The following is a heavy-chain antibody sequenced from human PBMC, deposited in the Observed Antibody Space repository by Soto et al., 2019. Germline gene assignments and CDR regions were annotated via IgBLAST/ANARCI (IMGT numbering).Heavy chain of an antibody. CDR2: ISGSGGST. V-gene: IGHV3-23*01. CDR3: ARDTYSNYVFPWFDP. J-gene: IGHJ5*02. Sequence: HPGGSLRLSCAASGFTFSSYAMSWVRQAPGKGLEWVSAISGSGGSTYYADSVKGRFTISRDNSKNTLYLQMNSLRSEDTAVYYCARDTYSNYVFPWFDPWGQGTLVTVSS. D-gene: IGHD4-4*01. CDR1: GFTFSSYA.